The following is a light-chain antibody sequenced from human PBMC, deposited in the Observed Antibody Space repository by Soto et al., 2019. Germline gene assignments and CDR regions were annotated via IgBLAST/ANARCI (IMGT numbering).Light chain of an antibody. V-gene: IGLV2-14*03. Sequence: VLTQPASVSGSPGQSITISCTGTSSDIGAYNFVSWYQQHPGKAPKLMLYDVNIRPSGVSNRFSGSKSGNTASLTISGLQAEDEADYYCTSWTTSTTMIFGGGTKVTVL. J-gene: IGLJ2*01. CDR3: TSWTTSTTMI. CDR2: DVN. CDR1: SSDIGAYNF.